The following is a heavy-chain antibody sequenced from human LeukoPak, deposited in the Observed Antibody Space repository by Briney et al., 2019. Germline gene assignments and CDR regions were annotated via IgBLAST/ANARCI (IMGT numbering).Heavy chain of an antibody. J-gene: IGHJ1*01. CDR1: GFTFRSYS. D-gene: IGHD3-10*01. V-gene: IGHV3-21*01. Sequence: GGSLRLSCAASGFTFRSYSMNWVRQAPGKGLEWVSAIDPSSTYIYYADSVKGRFTISRDNAKNSLYLQMNTLRAEDTAVYYCVRDGAVVTSGSYPWRYFQYWGQGTLVTVSS. CDR3: VRDGAVVTSGSYPWRYFQY. CDR2: IDPSSTYI.